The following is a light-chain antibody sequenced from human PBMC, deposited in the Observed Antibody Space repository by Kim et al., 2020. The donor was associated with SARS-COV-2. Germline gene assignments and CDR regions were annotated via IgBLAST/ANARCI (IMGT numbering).Light chain of an antibody. J-gene: IGKJ2*01. V-gene: IGKV1-39*01. CDR1: QSITDY. Sequence: DIQMTQSPSSLSASVGDTVTITCRPSQSITDYLHWYQQKPGKAPKLLIYLTSILQSGVPSRFSGSGSGSEFTLTITSLQPEDFATYYCQQASVNFYTFGQGTKLEI. CDR2: LTS. CDR3: QQASVNFYT.